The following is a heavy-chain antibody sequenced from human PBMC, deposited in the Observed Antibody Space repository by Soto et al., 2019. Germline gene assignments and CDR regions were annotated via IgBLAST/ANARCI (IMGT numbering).Heavy chain of an antibody. J-gene: IGHJ4*02. V-gene: IGHV3-15*01. CDR3: TTVPSLITIFGVVQIY. Sequence: GGSLRLSCAASGFTFSNAWMSWVRQAPGKGLEWVGRIKSKTDGGTTDYAAPVKGRFTISRDDSKNTLYLQMNSLKTEEKAVYYCTTVPSLITIFGVVQIYWGQGTLVTVSS. CDR2: IKSKTDGGTT. CDR1: GFTFSNAW. D-gene: IGHD3-3*01.